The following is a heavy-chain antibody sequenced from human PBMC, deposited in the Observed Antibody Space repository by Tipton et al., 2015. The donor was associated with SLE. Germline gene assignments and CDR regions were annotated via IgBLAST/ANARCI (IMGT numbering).Heavy chain of an antibody. V-gene: IGHV3-33*01. Sequence: LSLTCAASGFAFSNYGMHWVRQAPGKGLEWVAVIWYDGSIKYYADSVKGRFTISRDNSKNTLYLQMNSLRAEDTAVYYCARDQSGSYSPPGYWGQGTLVTVSS. CDR2: IWYDGSIK. J-gene: IGHJ4*02. CDR3: ARDQSGSYSPPGY. D-gene: IGHD1-26*01. CDR1: GFAFSNYG.